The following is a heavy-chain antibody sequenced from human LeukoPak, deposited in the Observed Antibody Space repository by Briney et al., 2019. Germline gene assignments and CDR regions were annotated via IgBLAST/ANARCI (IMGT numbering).Heavy chain of an antibody. J-gene: IGHJ4*02. V-gene: IGHV3-66*01. CDR3: ARIAGDYGEFDY. Sequence: GGSLRLSCAASGFTVSSNYMSWVRQAPGKGLEWVSVIYSGCSTYYADSVKGRFTISRDNSKNTLYLQMNSLRAEDTAVYYCARIAGDYGEFDYWGQGTLVTVSS. CDR2: IYSGCST. D-gene: IGHD4-17*01. CDR1: GFTVSSNY.